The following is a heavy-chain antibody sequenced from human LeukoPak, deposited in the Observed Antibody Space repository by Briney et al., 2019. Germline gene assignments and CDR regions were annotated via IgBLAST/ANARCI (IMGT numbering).Heavy chain of an antibody. Sequence: TSETLSLTCAVSGGSISSGGYSWSWIRQPPGKGLEWIGYIYHSGSTYYNPSLKSRVTISVDRSKNQFSLKLSSVTAADTAVYYCARGACLNAFDIWGQGTMVTVSS. V-gene: IGHV4-30-2*01. J-gene: IGHJ3*02. CDR3: ARGACLNAFDI. CDR2: IYHSGST. CDR1: GGSISSGGYS.